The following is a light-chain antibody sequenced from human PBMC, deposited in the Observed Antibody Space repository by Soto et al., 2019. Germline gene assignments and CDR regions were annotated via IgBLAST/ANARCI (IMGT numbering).Light chain of an antibody. CDR3: QHYNSYSEA. J-gene: IGKJ1*01. CDR2: GAS. V-gene: IGKV3-20*01. CDR1: QSVSSRY. Sequence: EIVLTQSPGTLSLSAGERATLSCRASQSVSSRYIAWYQQMPGQAPRLLIYGASSRATGISDRFSGSGSGTEFTLTISSLQPDDFATYYCQHYNSYSEAFGQGTKVDIK.